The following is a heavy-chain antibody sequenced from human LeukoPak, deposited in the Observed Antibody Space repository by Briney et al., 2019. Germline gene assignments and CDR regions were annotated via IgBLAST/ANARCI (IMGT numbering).Heavy chain of an antibody. CDR2: ISYDGGYQ. CDR3: ARDSSVVRGTTKAGFDY. J-gene: IGHJ4*02. Sequence: GRCVRLSCAASGFTFSTYAMHWVRQAPGKGLEWVAVISYDGGYQNYADSVRGRFTISRDNSENTLYLHMNSLRAEDTAVYYCARDSSVVRGTTKAGFDYWGQEPVDTASS. CDR1: GFTFSTYA. V-gene: IGHV3-30-3*01. D-gene: IGHD3-10*01.